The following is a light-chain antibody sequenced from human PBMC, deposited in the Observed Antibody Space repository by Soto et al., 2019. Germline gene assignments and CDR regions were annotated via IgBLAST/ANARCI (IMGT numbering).Light chain of an antibody. CDR3: QQTYSFPRA. V-gene: IGKV1-39*01. J-gene: IGKJ1*01. CDR1: QGINTF. Sequence: DIQMTQSPSFLSASVGDRVTITCRASQGINTFLNWYQQKPGKAPKLLIYAASSLQTGVPSRFSGSGSGTDFTLIISNLQPEDFATYYCQQTYSFPRAFGQGTKVEIK. CDR2: AAS.